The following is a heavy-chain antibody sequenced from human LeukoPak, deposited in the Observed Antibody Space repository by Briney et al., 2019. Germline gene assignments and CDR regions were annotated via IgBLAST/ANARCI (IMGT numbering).Heavy chain of an antibody. D-gene: IGHD3-22*01. CDR3: ARATPDSSGYYLFDY. V-gene: IGHV4-59*01. CDR1: GGSFSSYY. Sequence: SETLSLTCTVSGGSFSSYYWTWIRQPPGKGLEWIGYIDHGGSTNYNPSLKSRVTISVDTSKNQFSLKLSSVTAADTAVYYCARATPDSSGYYLFDYWGQGTLVTVSS. J-gene: IGHJ4*02. CDR2: IDHGGST.